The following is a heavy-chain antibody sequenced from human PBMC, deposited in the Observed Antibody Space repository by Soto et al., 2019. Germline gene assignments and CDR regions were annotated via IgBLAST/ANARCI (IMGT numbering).Heavy chain of an antibody. CDR3: ARKTRLDPIAARWWGYYYYGMDV. Sequence: QLQLQESGPGLVKPSETLFLTCTVSGGSISSSSYYWGWIRQPPGKGLEWIGSIYYSGSTYYNPSLKSRVTISVDTSKNQFSLKLSSVTAADTAVYYCARKTRLDPIAARWWGYYYYGMDVWGQGTTVTVSS. CDR1: GGSISSSSYY. V-gene: IGHV4-39*01. D-gene: IGHD6-6*01. J-gene: IGHJ6*02. CDR2: IYYSGST.